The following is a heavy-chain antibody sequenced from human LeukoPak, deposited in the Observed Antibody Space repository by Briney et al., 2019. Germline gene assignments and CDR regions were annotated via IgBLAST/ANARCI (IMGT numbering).Heavy chain of an antibody. CDR2: ISGSGGTT. V-gene: IGHV3-23*01. Sequence: PGGSLRLSCAASGFTFSSYAVNWVRQAPGKGLEWVSAISGSGGTTYYADSVKGRFTISRDNSKNTLYVQMNRLRAEDTAVYYCAKGLMSYGSGSYPRAYCYVMDVWGKGTTVTVSS. CDR3: AKGLMSYGSGSYPRAYCYVMDV. CDR1: GFTFSSYA. J-gene: IGHJ6*04. D-gene: IGHD3-10*01.